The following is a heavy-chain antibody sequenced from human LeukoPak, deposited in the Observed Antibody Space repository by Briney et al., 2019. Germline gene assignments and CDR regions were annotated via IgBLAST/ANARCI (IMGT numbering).Heavy chain of an antibody. CDR2: MNPNSGNT. CDR3: ASSPPGTGYYIREVYGMDV. CDR1: GYTSTSYD. V-gene: IGHV1-8*01. D-gene: IGHD3/OR15-3a*01. Sequence: VASVKVSCKASGYTSTSYDINWVRQATGQGLEWMGWMNPNSGNTGYAQKFQGRVTMTRNTSISTAYMELSSLRSENTAVYYCASSPPGTGYYIREVYGMDVWGQGTTVTVSS. J-gene: IGHJ6*02.